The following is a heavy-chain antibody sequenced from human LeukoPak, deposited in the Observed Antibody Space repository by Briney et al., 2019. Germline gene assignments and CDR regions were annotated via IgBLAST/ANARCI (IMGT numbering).Heavy chain of an antibody. CDR3: ARDGGYCSGGSCGWFDP. CDR2: ISAYNGNT. J-gene: IGHJ5*02. CDR1: GYTFTSYG. D-gene: IGHD2-15*01. Sequence: ASVKVSCKASGYTFTSYGISWVRRAPGQGLEWMGWISAYNGNTNYAQKLQGRVTMTTDTSTSTAYMELRSLRSDDTAVYYCARDGGYCSGGSCGWFDPWGQGTLVTVSS. V-gene: IGHV1-18*01.